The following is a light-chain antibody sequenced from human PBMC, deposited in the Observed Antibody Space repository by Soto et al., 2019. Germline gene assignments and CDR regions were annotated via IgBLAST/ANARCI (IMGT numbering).Light chain of an antibody. J-gene: IGKJ5*01. Sequence: EVVITQCPATLSVSPGERATLSCSARKSVRSNLAWYRPRPGQAPRLLIYGASRRDTGIPELFNGSGAGAACTRTISRLEPEDVAVDYCQQYGSSPGTFGQGTRLEIK. CDR3: QQYGSSPGT. V-gene: IGKV3-20*01. CDR1: KSVRSN. CDR2: GAS.